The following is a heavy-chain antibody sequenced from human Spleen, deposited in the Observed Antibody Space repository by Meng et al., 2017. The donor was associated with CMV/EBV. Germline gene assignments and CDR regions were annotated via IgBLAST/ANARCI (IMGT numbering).Heavy chain of an antibody. J-gene: IGHJ4*02. CDR3: ARDLWFGEYPFDY. CDR2: INTNTGNP. CDR1: GYTFTSYA. Sequence: KASGYTFTSYARNWVRQAPGQGLEWMGWINTNTGNPTYAQGFTGRFVFSLDTSVSTAYLQISSLKAEDTAVYYCARDLWFGEYPFDYWGQGTLVTVSS. D-gene: IGHD3-10*01. V-gene: IGHV7-4-1*02.